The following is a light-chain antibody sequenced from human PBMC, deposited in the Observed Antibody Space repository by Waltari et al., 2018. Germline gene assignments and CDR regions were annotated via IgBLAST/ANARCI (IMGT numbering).Light chain of an antibody. J-gene: IGKJ1*01. CDR3: QHYVSLPAT. V-gene: IGKV3-20*01. CDR2: GAS. Sequence: TQSPGTLSLSPGQRATLSCRASQSVSRTLAWYQQKPGQAPRLLIYGASTRATGIPERFSGGGSGTDFSLTISRLESEDFAVYYCQHYVSLPATFGQGTKVEIK. CDR1: QSVSRT.